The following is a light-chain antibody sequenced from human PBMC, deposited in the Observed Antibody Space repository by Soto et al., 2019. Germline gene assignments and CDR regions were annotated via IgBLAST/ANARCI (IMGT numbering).Light chain of an antibody. Sequence: QSVLTQPPSVSGAPGQRVTISCTGSSANIPAAYNVDWYHQLPGSAPTLLIYGNNNRPSGVSARYSDSKSGTSASLAIAGLQAEDEGDYYCQSYDSSLSGYVFGTGTKVTVL. V-gene: IGLV1-40*01. CDR3: QSYDSSLSGYV. J-gene: IGLJ1*01. CDR2: GNN. CDR1: SANIPAAYN.